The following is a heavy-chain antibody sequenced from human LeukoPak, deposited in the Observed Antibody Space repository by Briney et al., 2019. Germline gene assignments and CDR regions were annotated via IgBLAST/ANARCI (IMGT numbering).Heavy chain of an antibody. D-gene: IGHD3-3*01. CDR3: ARTPYYDFWSGYYGDY. V-gene: IGHV1-69*13. J-gene: IGHJ4*02. CDR1: GGTFSSYA. Sequence: SVKVSCKASGGTFSSYAISWVRQAPGQGLEWMGGIIPIFGTANYAQKFQGRVTITADESTSTAYMELSSLRSEDTAVYYCARTPYYDFWSGYYGDYWGQGTLVTVSS. CDR2: IIPIFGTA.